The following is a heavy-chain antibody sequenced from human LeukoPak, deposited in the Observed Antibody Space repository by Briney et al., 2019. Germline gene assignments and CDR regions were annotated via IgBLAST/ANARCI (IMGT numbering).Heavy chain of an antibody. Sequence: VASVKVSCKASGGTFSSYAISWVRQAPGQGLEWMGGIIPIFGTASYAQKFQGRVTITTDESTSTAYMELSSLRSEDTAVYYCARGWSSDFDYWGQGTLVTVSS. CDR2: IIPIFGTA. CDR3: ARGWSSDFDY. D-gene: IGHD1-26*01. V-gene: IGHV1-69*05. J-gene: IGHJ4*02. CDR1: GGTFSSYA.